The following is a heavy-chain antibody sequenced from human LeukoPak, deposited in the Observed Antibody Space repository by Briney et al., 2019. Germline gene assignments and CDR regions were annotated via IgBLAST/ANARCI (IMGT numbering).Heavy chain of an antibody. D-gene: IGHD6-19*01. J-gene: IGHJ3*02. CDR3: AKPYSSGWFFDI. CDR1: GFTFSSYG. V-gene: IGHV3-30*02. CDR2: IWYDGSNK. Sequence: GGSLRLSCAASGFTFSSYGMPWVRQAPGKGLEWVAVIWYDGSNKYYADSVKGRFTISRDNSKNTLYLQMNSLRAEDTAVYYCAKPYSSGWFFDIWGQGTMVTVSS.